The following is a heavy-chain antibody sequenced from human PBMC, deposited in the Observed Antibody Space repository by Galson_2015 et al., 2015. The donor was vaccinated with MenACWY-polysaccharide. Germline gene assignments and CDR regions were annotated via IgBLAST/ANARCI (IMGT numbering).Heavy chain of an antibody. J-gene: IGHJ4*02. V-gene: IGHV1-69*04. D-gene: IGHD6-19*01. Sequence: SVKVSCKASGGTFSSYAISWVRQAPGQGLEWMGRIIPILGIANYAQKFQGRVTITADKSTSTAYMELSRLRSDDTAVYCCARERGQWPTDYWGQGTLVTVSS. CDR2: IIPILGIA. CDR1: GGTFSSYA. CDR3: ARERGQWPTDY.